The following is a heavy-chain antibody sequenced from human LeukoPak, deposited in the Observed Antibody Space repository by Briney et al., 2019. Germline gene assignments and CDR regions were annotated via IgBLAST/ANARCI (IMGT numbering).Heavy chain of an antibody. V-gene: IGHV4-4*07. CDR2: VHTSGSP. Sequence: PSETLSLTCDVSGGSTSRHYWSWIRLPAGKGLEWIGRVHTSGSPDYSPSLKSRVTMSVDTSKNQVSLRLSSMTAADTAVYFCARVSYNAGSFISGGWFDPRGQGIRVTVSS. CDR1: GGSTSRHY. D-gene: IGHD3-10*01. J-gene: IGHJ5*02. CDR3: ARVSYNAGSFISGGWFDP.